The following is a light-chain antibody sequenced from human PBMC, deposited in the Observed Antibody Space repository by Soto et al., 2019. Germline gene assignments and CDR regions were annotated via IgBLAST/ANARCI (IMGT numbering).Light chain of an antibody. J-gene: IGKJ4*01. CDR2: GAS. CDR1: QSFRSSY. Sequence: EIVLTQSPGTLSLSTGGRATLSCRASQSFRSSYLAWYQQRPGQAPRLLIFGASFRATGIPDRFSGSGSGTDFTLTISRLEPEDFAVYYCQHYGSPLTFGGGTKVDIK. V-gene: IGKV3-20*01. CDR3: QHYGSPLT.